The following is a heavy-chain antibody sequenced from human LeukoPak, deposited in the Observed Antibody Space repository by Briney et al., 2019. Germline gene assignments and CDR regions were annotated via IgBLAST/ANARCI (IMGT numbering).Heavy chain of an antibody. CDR1: GGSISRGSYY. J-gene: IGHJ3*02. CDR3: ARGPYSYDSSGAFDI. D-gene: IGHD3-22*01. CDR2: IFSSGST. Sequence: PSETLSLTCTVSGGSISRGSYYWSWIRQPAGTGLEWIGRIFSSGSTNYNPSLKSRVTISVDTSKNQFSLKLSSVTAADTAVYFCARGPYSYDSSGAFDIWGQGTMVTVSS. V-gene: IGHV4-61*02.